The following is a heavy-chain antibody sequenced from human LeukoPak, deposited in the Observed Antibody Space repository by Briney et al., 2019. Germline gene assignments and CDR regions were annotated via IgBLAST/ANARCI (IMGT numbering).Heavy chain of an antibody. V-gene: IGHV3-48*03. CDR1: GLTFSSYE. J-gene: IGHJ4*02. Sequence: GGSLRLSCAASGLTFSSYEMNWVRQAPGKGLDWVSYISSSGSTIYYADSVKGRFTISRDNTKNSLYLQMHSLRVEDTAVYYCAREASGSYDYWGQGTLVTVFS. CDR2: ISSSGSTI. CDR3: AREASGSYDY. D-gene: IGHD1-26*01.